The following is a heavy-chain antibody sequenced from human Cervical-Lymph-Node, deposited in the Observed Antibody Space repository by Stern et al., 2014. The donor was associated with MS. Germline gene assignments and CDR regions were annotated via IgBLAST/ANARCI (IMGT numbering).Heavy chain of an antibody. V-gene: IGHV4-59*08. D-gene: IGHD3-10*01. CDR3: ARRTVLWSGEDS. Sequence: VQLVESGPGLVKPSETLSLTCTVSGGSISTYYWSWIRQPPGKGLEWIGYVYHTGITNLNPSLQSRVTLSVDTSRHHFSLRLTPVTAADTAVYYCARRTVLWSGEDSWGQGTLVTVSS. CDR2: VYHTGIT. J-gene: IGHJ4*02. CDR1: GGSISTYY.